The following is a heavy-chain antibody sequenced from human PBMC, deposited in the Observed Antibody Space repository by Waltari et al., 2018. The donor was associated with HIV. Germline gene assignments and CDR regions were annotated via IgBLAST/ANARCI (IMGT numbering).Heavy chain of an antibody. V-gene: IGHV3-74*01. J-gene: IGHJ4*02. CDR3: ASLYNYVWGSPPPFDY. Sequence: EVQLVESGGGLVQPGGSLRLSCAASGFTFSSYWMHWVRQAPGKGLVWVARINSEWSSTNYADSVKGRFTNSRENAKNTVYLQMNSLRAEDTALYYCASLYNYVWGSPPPFDYWGQGTLVTVSS. CDR1: GFTFSSYW. CDR2: INSEWSST. D-gene: IGHD3-16*01.